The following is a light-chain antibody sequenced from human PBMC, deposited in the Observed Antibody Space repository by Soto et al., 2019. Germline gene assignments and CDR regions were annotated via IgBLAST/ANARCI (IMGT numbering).Light chain of an antibody. CDR2: DAS. CDR1: QNVAEH. Sequence: IVFTRSPATLSLSPMESSTLSCMASQNVAEHLAWYQQKPGQPPRLLIYDASKRATGVPARFSGSGSGTDFTLTITSLEPEDFAVYFFQQRVNGPPVTFGQGTKVDIK. CDR3: QQRVNGPPVT. J-gene: IGKJ1*01. V-gene: IGKV3-11*01.